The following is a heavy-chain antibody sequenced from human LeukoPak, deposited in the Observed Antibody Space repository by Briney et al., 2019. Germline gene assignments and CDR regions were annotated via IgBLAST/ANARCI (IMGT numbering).Heavy chain of an antibody. Sequence: GASVKVSCKASGYTFTSYGITWVRQAPEQGLEWMGWVSGYNGNTNYAQKVKGRVTMTTETSTNTAYMELRNLRSDDTAVYYCASGTTTMIRGVYYYYYGMDVWGQGTTVTVSS. CDR2: VSGYNGNT. CDR3: ASGTTTMIRGVYYYYYGMDV. D-gene: IGHD3-10*01. CDR1: GYTFTSYG. J-gene: IGHJ6*02. V-gene: IGHV1-18*01.